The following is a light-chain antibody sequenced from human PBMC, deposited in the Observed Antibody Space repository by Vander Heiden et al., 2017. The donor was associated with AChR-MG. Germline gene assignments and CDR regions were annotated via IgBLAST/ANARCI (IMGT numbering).Light chain of an antibody. Sequence: SYELPQPPSVSVSPGQTARITCSCDAFPTQYAYWYQQKPGQAPVLVIYKDSERPSGIPERFSGSSSGTTVTLTISGVQAEDEADYYCQSADSSGTYVVFGGGTKLTVL. CDR2: KDS. CDR1: AFPTQY. V-gene: IGLV3-25*03. CDR3: QSADSSGTYVV. J-gene: IGLJ2*01.